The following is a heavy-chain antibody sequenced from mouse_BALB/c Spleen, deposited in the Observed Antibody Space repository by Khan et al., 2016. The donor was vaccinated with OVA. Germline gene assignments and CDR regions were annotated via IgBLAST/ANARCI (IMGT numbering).Heavy chain of an antibody. D-gene: IGHD2-1*01. V-gene: IGHV1S81*02. CDR2: INPSNGRT. J-gene: IGHJ2*01. Sequence: QVQLQQPGAELVNPGASVNLFCKASCYTLTSYWMHWVKQRPGQGLEWIGEINPSNGRTNYNEKFKSQATLTVDQSSSPAYMQLSSPTSEDAAVYYCTRLLINFDYWGQGTTLTVSS. CDR3: TRLLINFDY. CDR1: CYTLTSYW.